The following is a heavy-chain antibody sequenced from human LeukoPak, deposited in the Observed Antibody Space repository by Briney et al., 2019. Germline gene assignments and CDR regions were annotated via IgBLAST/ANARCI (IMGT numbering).Heavy chain of an antibody. Sequence: GASVKVSCKASGGTFSSYAISWVRQAPGQGLEWMGGIIPIFGTANYAQKFQGRVTITADESTSTAYMELSSLRSEDTAVYYCARAGDYYGSGSYYYYYYYMDVWGKGTTVTISS. CDR3: ARAGDYYGSGSYYYYYYYMDV. CDR2: IIPIFGTA. J-gene: IGHJ6*03. D-gene: IGHD3-10*01. CDR1: GGTFSSYA. V-gene: IGHV1-69*13.